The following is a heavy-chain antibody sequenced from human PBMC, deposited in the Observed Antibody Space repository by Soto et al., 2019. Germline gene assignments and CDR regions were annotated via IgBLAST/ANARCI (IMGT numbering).Heavy chain of an antibody. Sequence: PGESLKISCKGSGYSFTSYWISWVRQMPGKGLEWVGRIDPSDSYTNYSPSFQGHVTISADKSISTAYLQWSSLKASDTAMYYCARLPYPSAAAGTLRGMDVWGQGTTVTVSS. J-gene: IGHJ6*02. CDR3: ARLPYPSAAAGTLRGMDV. D-gene: IGHD6-13*01. CDR2: IDPSDSYT. CDR1: GYSFTSYW. V-gene: IGHV5-10-1*01.